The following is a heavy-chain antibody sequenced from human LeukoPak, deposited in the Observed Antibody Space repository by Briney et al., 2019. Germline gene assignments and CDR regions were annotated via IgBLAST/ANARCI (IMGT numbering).Heavy chain of an antibody. J-gene: IGHJ2*01. D-gene: IGHD4-17*01. CDR3: ARETTVIREWYFDL. Sequence: VKVSCKASGGTFSSYAISWVRQAPGQGLEWMGRIIPILGIANYAQKFQGRVTITADKSTSTAYMELSSLRAEDTAVYYCARETTVIREWYFDLWGRGTLVTVAS. CDR2: IIPILGIA. CDR1: GGTFSSYA. V-gene: IGHV1-69*04.